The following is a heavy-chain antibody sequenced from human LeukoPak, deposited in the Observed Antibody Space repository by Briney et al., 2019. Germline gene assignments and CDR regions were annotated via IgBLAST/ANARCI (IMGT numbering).Heavy chain of an antibody. V-gene: IGHV1-2*04. Sequence: ASVKVSCKASGYTFTGYYMHWVRQAPGQGLEWMGWINPNSGGTNYAQKFQGWVTMTRDTSISTAYMELSRLGSDDTAVYYCARGPPSLGLRLGELSNWGQGTLVTVSS. D-gene: IGHD3-16*02. CDR2: INPNSGGT. J-gene: IGHJ4*02. CDR1: GYTFTGYY. CDR3: ARGPPSLGLRLGELSN.